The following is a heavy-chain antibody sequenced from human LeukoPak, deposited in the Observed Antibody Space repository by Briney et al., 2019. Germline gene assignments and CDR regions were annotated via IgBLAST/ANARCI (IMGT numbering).Heavy chain of an antibody. CDR2: ISSSTSTI. Sequence: GGSLRLSCATSGFTFSNYNMNWVRQAPGKGLEWISYISSSTSTIYYADSVKGRFTISRDNAKNSLYLQMNRLRAEDTAVYYCARASGPHIDYWGQGTLVTVSS. CDR1: GFTFSNYN. CDR3: ARASGPHIDY. D-gene: IGHD6-6*01. J-gene: IGHJ4*02. V-gene: IGHV3-48*01.